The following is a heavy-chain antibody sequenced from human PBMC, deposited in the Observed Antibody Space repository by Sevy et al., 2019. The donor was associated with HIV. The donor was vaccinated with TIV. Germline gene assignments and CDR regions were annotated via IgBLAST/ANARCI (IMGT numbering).Heavy chain of an antibody. CDR1: GFSFSYYG. CDR2: ISNDGINE. Sequence: GGSLRLSCIGSGFSFSYYGIHWVRQSPGKGLDWVALISNDGINEYYADSAKGRFTISRDNSKNTVYLEMNSLRNEDTAIYFCANAYSGSYSHSYLYALDVWGQGTTVTVSS. V-gene: IGHV3-30*18. D-gene: IGHD1-26*01. CDR3: ANAYSGSYSHSYLYALDV. J-gene: IGHJ6*02.